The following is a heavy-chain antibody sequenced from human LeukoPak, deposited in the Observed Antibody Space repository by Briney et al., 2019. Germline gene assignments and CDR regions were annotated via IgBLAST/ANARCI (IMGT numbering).Heavy chain of an antibody. CDR3: ARRSDYMDY. Sequence: SETLSLTCTVSGGSITSYFWSWIRQPPGKRLEWIGYSYYSGHTNYNPSLKSRVTISVDMSKKQSSLTLSSVTAADTAVYYCARRSDYMDYRGQGTLVTVSS. CDR1: GGSITSYF. J-gene: IGHJ4*02. V-gene: IGHV4-59*01. CDR2: SYYSGHT.